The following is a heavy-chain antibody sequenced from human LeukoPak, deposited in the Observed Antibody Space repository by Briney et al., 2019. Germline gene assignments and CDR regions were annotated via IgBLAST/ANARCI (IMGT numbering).Heavy chain of an antibody. Sequence: SETLSLTCAVYGGSFSGYYWSWIRQTPGKGLEWIREINHSGSTNYNPSLKSRVTISVDTSKNQFSLKLSSVTAADTAVYYCASLRERSYYARGFDYWGQGTLVTVSS. D-gene: IGHD1-26*01. CDR1: GGSFSGYY. CDR2: INHSGST. J-gene: IGHJ4*02. V-gene: IGHV4-34*01. CDR3: ASLRERSYYARGFDY.